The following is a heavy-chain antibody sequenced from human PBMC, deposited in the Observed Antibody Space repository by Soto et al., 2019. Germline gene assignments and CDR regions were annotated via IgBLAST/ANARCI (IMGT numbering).Heavy chain of an antibody. J-gene: IGHJ4*02. V-gene: IGHV3-30*19. Sequence: GGSLRLSCAASGVTFSSYGMHWVRQAPGKGLEWVAVISYDGSNKYYADSVKGRFTISRDNSKNTLYLQMNSLRAEDTAVYYCARGGYYGSGSYPYFDYWGQGTLVTVSS. D-gene: IGHD3-10*01. CDR2: ISYDGSNK. CDR3: ARGGYYGSGSYPYFDY. CDR1: GVTFSSYG.